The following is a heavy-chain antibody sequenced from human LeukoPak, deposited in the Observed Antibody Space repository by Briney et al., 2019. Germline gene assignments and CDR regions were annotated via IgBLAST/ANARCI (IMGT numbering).Heavy chain of an antibody. V-gene: IGHV3-23*01. CDR3: ARMVRGVSGDNWFDP. CDR2: IGAGGETT. CDR1: GFTFSSYA. Sequence: GGSLRLSCAASGFTFSSYAINWVRQTPGKGLEWVSAIGAGGETTLYADSVKGRFTISRDNAKNSLYLQMNSLRAEDTAVYYCARMVRGVSGDNWFDPWGQGTLVTVSS. D-gene: IGHD3-10*01. J-gene: IGHJ5*02.